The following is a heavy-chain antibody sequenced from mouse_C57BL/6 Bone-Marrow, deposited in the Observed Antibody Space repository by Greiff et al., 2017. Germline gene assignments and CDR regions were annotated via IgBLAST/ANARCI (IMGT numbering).Heavy chain of an antibody. D-gene: IGHD1-1*01. J-gene: IGHJ3*01. CDR3: ARWGYYGSRAWFAY. Sequence: EVKLQESGPVLVKPGPSVKISCKASGFTFTDYYMHWVKQSHGKSLEWIGLVYPYNGGTSYNQKFKGKATLTVDTSSSTAYTELNSLTSEDAAVYYCARWGYYGSRAWFAYWGQGTLVTVSA. V-gene: IGHV1-36*01. CDR1: GFTFTDYY. CDR2: VYPYNGGT.